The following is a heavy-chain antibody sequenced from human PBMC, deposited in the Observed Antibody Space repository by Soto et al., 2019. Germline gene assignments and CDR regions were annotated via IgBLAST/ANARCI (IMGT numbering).Heavy chain of an antibody. J-gene: IGHJ4*02. CDR1: GFTFSSYE. V-gene: IGHV3-48*03. Sequence: GGPLRLSXAASGFTFSSYEMNWVRQAPGKGLEWVSYITTSGKTIHYADSVKGRFTISRDNAKNSLYLQMNSLRAEDTAVYYCARDIDYYDSSGYQDYWGQGTLVTVSS. CDR2: ITTSGKTI. D-gene: IGHD3-22*01. CDR3: ARDIDYYDSSGYQDY.